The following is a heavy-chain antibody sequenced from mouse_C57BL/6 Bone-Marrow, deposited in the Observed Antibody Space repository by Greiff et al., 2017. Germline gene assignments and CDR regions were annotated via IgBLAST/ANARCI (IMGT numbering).Heavy chain of an antibody. CDR2: INPSSGYT. J-gene: IGHJ3*01. V-gene: IGHV1-7*01. CDR3: AKEYYGSRFAY. D-gene: IGHD1-1*01. Sequence: QVQLQQSGAELAKPGASVKLSCKASGYTFTSYWMHWVKQRPGQGLEWIGYINPSSGYTKYNQKFKDKATLTADKSSSTAYMQLSSRTYEDSAVYCCAKEYYGSRFAYWGQGTLVTVSA. CDR1: GYTFTSYW.